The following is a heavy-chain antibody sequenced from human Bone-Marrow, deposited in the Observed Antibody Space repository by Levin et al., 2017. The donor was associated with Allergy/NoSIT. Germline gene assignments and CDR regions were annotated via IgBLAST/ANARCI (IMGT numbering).Heavy chain of an antibody. CDR1: GYTFTSYD. Sequence: VASVKVSCKASGYTFTSYDINWVRQATGQGLEWMGWMNPNSGNTGYAQKFQGRVTMTRNTSISTAYMELSSLRSEDTAVYYCARADSSGWQKYNWFDPWGQGTLVTVSS. J-gene: IGHJ5*02. CDR3: ARADSSGWQKYNWFDP. V-gene: IGHV1-8*01. CDR2: MNPNSGNT. D-gene: IGHD6-19*01.